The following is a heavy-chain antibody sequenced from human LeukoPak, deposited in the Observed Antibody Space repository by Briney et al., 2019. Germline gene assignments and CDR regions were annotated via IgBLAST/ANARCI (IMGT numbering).Heavy chain of an antibody. CDR1: GFTFSDYP. CDR3: ARVRGAGDMWIDP. Sequence: PGGSLRLSCAASGFTFSDYPMTWIRQAPGKGLKYVSYISGSGGTIYYADSVKGRFTISRDNAKNSLFLQMNSLRAEDTAVYYCARVRGAGDMWIDPWGQGTLVTVSS. CDR2: ISGSGGTI. J-gene: IGHJ5*02. V-gene: IGHV3-11*01. D-gene: IGHD2-21*01.